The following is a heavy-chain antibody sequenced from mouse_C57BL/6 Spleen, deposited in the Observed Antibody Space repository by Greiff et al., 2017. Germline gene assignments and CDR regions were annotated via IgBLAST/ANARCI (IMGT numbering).Heavy chain of an antibody. CDR3: ARDGNYGRAMDY. CDR2: IDPSDSYT. V-gene: IGHV1-59*01. J-gene: IGHJ4*01. Sequence: VQLQQPGAELVRPGTSVKLSCKASGYTFTSYWMHWVKQRPGQGLEWIGVIDPSDSYTNYNQKFKGKATLTVDTSSSTAYMQLSSLTSEDSAVYYCARDGNYGRAMDYWGQGTSVTVSS. D-gene: IGHD2-1*01. CDR1: GYTFTSYW.